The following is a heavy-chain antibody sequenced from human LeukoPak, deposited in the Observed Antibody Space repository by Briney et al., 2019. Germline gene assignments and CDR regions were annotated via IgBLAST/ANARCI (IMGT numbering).Heavy chain of an antibody. CDR3: ARDRGSSGSDINRET. CDR1: GFTFSSYS. J-gene: IGHJ5*02. CDR2: ISSSSSYI. D-gene: IGHD6-25*01. Sequence: GGSLRLSCAASGFTFSSYSMNWVRQAPGKGLEWVSSISSSSSYIYYADSVKGRFTISRDNAKNSLYLQMNSLRAEDTAVYYCARDRGSSGSDINRETWGQGTLVTVSS. V-gene: IGHV3-21*01.